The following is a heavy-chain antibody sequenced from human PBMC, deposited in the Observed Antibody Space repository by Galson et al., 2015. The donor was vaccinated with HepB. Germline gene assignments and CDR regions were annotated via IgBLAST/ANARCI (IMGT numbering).Heavy chain of an antibody. CDR3: ARDSRLELHLNNYYSYGMDV. Sequence: SVKVSCKASGYDFNKYGLSWVRQVPRQGLEWMGWVSGYDGSANYAPKFKGRVTMTTQTSTDTAFMEMRSLRADDTAVYFCARDSRLELHLNNYYSYGMDVWAKGPRSSSP. D-gene: IGHD1-7*01. J-gene: IGHJ6*02. V-gene: IGHV1-18*01. CDR2: VSGYDGSA. CDR1: GYDFNKYG.